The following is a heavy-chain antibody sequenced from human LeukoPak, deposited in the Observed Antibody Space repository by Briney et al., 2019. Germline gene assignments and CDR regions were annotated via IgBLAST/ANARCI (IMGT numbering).Heavy chain of an antibody. V-gene: IGHV3-21*04. Sequence: PGGSLRLSCTASGFTFSSYSMNWVRQAPGKGLEWVSSISSSSSYIYYADSVKGRFTISRDNAKNSLYLQMNSLRAEDTAVYYCARDHVVVTAILSHEIFDYWGQGTLVTVSS. J-gene: IGHJ4*02. CDR1: GFTFSSYS. CDR2: ISSSSSYI. D-gene: IGHD2-21*02. CDR3: ARDHVVVTAILSHEIFDY.